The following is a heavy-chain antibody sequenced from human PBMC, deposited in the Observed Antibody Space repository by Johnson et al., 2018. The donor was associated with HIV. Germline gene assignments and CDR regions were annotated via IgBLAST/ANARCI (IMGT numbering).Heavy chain of an antibody. CDR2: INWHGGST. J-gene: IGHJ3*02. Sequence: VQLVESGGGVVRPGRSLRLSCAASGFTFDDYAMSWVRPAPGKGLEWVSGINWHGGSTGYADSVTGRFTISRDNAKNSLYLQMNSLRAEDTALYYCARAVGISWVVNDAFDIWGQGTMVTVSS. CDR3: ARAVGISWVVNDAFDI. CDR1: GFTFDDYA. D-gene: IGHD2-15*01. V-gene: IGHV3-20*04.